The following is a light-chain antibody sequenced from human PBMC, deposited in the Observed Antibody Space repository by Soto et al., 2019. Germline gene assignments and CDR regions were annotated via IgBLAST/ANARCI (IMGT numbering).Light chain of an antibody. J-gene: IGKJ5*01. CDR1: QSVSSN. CDR3: QQYNNWLGIT. V-gene: IGKV3-15*01. Sequence: EIVLTQSPATLSLSPGERATLSCRASQSVSSNLAWYQQKPGQAPRLLIYGASTRATGIPARFSGSGSGTEFTLTISSLQSEDFAVYYCQQYNNWLGITFGQGTRLEIK. CDR2: GAS.